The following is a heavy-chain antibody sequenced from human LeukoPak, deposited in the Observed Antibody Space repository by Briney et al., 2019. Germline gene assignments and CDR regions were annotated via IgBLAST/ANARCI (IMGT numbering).Heavy chain of an antibody. V-gene: IGHV4-59*01. CDR2: IYYSGST. CDR1: GGSISSYY. J-gene: IGHJ6*02. CDR3: ARAPPYYDILTGYWRYYGMDV. Sequence: ASETLSLTCTVSGGSISSYYWSWIRQPPGKGLEWIGYIYYSGSTKYNPSLKSRVTISVDTSKNQFSLKLNSVTAADTAVYYCARAPPYYDILTGYWRYYGMDVWGQGTTVTVSS. D-gene: IGHD3-9*01.